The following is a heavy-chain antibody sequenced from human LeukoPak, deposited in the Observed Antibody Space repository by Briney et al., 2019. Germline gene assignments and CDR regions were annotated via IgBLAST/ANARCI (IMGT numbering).Heavy chain of an antibody. V-gene: IGHV3-48*03. J-gene: IGHJ4*02. CDR2: ISSSGSTI. D-gene: IGHD3-10*01. Sequence: GGSLRLSCAASGFTFSSYEMNWVRQAPGKGLEWVSYISSSGSTIYYADSVEGRFTISRDNAKNSLYLQMNSLRAEDTAVYYCARGIRGVIDYWGQGTLVTVSS. CDR3: ARGIRGVIDY. CDR1: GFTFSSYE.